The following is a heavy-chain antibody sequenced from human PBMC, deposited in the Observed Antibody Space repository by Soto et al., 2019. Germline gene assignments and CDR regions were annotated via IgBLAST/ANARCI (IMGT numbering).Heavy chain of an antibody. CDR1: GFTFSSYA. D-gene: IGHD3-22*01. CDR3: ARSGGYYRLFDY. V-gene: IGHV3-30-3*01. J-gene: IGHJ4*02. CDR2: ISYDGSNK. Sequence: GGSLRLSCAASGFTFSSYAMHWVRQAPGKGLEWVAVISYDGSNKYYADSVKGRFTISRDNSKNTLYLQMNSLRAEDTAVYYCARSGGYYRLFDYRGQGTLVIGSS.